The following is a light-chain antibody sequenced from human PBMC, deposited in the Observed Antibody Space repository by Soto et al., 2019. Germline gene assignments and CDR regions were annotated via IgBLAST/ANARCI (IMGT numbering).Light chain of an antibody. CDR3: QQSYSTPQT. J-gene: IGKJ1*01. CDR2: AAS. Sequence: DIQMTQSPSSLSAIVGDRVTITCRASQSISSYLNWFQQKPGKAPKLLIYAASSLQSGVSSRFSGSGSGTDFTLTISSLQAEDFATYYCQQSYSTPQTFGQGTKVEIK. V-gene: IGKV1-39*01. CDR1: QSISSY.